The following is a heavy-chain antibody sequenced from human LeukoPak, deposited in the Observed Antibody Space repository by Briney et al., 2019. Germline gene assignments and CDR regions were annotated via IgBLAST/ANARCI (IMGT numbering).Heavy chain of an antibody. CDR2: ISYDGYDK. CDR3: AREFGGIDY. J-gene: IGHJ4*02. Sequence: PGGSLRLSCAATGFTFNDYAMYWVRQAPGKGLEWVTLISYDGYDKSYADSVKGRFTISRDNAKNTLYLQMNSLRAEDTAVYYCAREFGGIDYWGQGTLVTVSS. V-gene: IGHV3-30-3*01. D-gene: IGHD3-3*01. CDR1: GFTFNDYA.